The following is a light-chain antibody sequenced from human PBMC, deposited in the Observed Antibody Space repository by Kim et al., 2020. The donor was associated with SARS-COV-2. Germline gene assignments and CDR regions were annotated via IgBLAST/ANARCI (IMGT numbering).Light chain of an antibody. CDR3: QQYNAYPLT. J-gene: IGKJ4*01. V-gene: IGKV1-5*03. Sequence: DIQMTQSPYTLSASVGDRVTITCRASQATSSWLAWYQHKPGRAPRLLIYNVSSLESGVPSRFSGSGSGTEFTLTISSLQPDDSATYYCQQYNAYPLTFGGGTKVDIK. CDR1: QATSSW. CDR2: NVS.